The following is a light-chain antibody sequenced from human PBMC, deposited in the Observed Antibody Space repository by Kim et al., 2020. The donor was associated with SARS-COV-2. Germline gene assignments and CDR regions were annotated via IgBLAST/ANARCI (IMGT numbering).Light chain of an antibody. CDR1: NLGDKY. J-gene: IGLJ1*01. V-gene: IGLV3-1*01. Sequence: SQRKTASRSYSEYNLGDKYVSWYQQKPGPSPVGVIYQDNRRPSGIPERFSVSNSGNTATLTISGTQAMDEADYYCQAWDSSTHNYVFGAGTKVTVL. CDR3: QAWDSSTHNYV. CDR2: QDN.